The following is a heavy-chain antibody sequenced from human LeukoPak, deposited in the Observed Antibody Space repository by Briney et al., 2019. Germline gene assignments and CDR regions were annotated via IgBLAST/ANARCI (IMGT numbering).Heavy chain of an antibody. D-gene: IGHD3-3*01. CDR2: INHSGST. Sequence: SETLSLTCAVYGGSFSGYYWSWIRQPPGKGLEWIGEINHSGSTNYNPSLKSRVTISVDTSKNQFSLKLSSVTAADTAVYYCARGSRITISRMDVWGQGTTVTVSS. V-gene: IGHV4-34*01. J-gene: IGHJ6*02. CDR3: ARGSRITISRMDV. CDR1: GGSFSGYY.